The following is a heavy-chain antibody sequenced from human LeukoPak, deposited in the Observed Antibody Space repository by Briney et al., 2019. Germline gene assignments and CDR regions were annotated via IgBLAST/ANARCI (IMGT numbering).Heavy chain of an antibody. CDR2: IYYSGST. J-gene: IGHJ4*02. Sequence: PSQTLSLTCTVSGGSISSGDYYWSWIRQPPGKGLEWIGYIYYSGSTYYNPSLKSRATISVDTSKNQFSLKLSSVTAADTAVYYCARGDYYDSQFDYWGQGTLVTVSS. V-gene: IGHV4-30-4*01. D-gene: IGHD3-22*01. CDR3: ARGDYYDSQFDY. CDR1: GGSISSGDYY.